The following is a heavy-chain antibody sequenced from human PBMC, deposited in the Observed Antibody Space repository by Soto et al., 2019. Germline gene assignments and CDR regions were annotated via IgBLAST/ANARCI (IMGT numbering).Heavy chain of an antibody. J-gene: IGHJ4*02. V-gene: IGHV1-18*01. CDR1: GYTFTSYG. D-gene: IGHD3-16*02. CDR3: ARARSITFGGVIVRPDFDY. Sequence: QVQLVQSGAEVKKPGASVKVSCKASGYTFTSYGISWVRQAPGQGLEWMGWISAYNGNTNYAQKLQGRVTMTTDTSTSTGYMELRSLRSDDTAVYYCARARSITFGGVIVRPDFDYWGQGTLVTVSS. CDR2: ISAYNGNT.